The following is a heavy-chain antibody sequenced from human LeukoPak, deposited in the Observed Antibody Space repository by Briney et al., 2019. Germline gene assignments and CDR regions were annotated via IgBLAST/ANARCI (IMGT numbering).Heavy chain of an antibody. Sequence: SQTLSLTCTVSGGSISSSSYYWGWIRQPPGKGLEWIGSIYYSGSTYYNPSLKSRVTISVDTSKNQFSLKLSSVTAADTAVYYCARTWVSSGPNFNWYFDLWGRGTLVTVSS. CDR3: ARTWVSSGPNFNWYFDL. V-gene: IGHV4-39*01. CDR1: GGSISSSSYY. D-gene: IGHD4/OR15-4a*01. J-gene: IGHJ2*01. CDR2: IYYSGST.